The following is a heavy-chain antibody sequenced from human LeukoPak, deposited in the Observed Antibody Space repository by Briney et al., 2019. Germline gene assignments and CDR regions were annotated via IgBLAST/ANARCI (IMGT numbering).Heavy chain of an antibody. Sequence: GGSLRLSCAASGFTFRNYAMSWVRQAPGKGLEWVSAITGSGGGTYYYADSVKGRFTISRDNSKNTLYLQMNSLRAEDTAVYYCARDGGSYSEFYFDYWGQGTLVTVSS. D-gene: IGHD1-26*01. CDR2: ITGSGGGT. V-gene: IGHV3-23*01. CDR3: ARDGGSYSEFYFDY. J-gene: IGHJ4*02. CDR1: GFTFRNYA.